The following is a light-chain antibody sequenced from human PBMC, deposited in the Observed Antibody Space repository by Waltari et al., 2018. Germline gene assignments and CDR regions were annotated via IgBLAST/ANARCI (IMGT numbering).Light chain of an antibody. CDR2: GAS. CDR3: QQYVGWPPTLT. V-gene: IGKV3-15*01. CDR1: QGVSSN. J-gene: IGKJ4*01. Sequence: EIVMTQYTATLSVSQGARAYLSCRSSQGVSSNLAWYQQKPGHAPRLRIYGASTRATGIPVRFSGSGSGTEFTLTISSLQSEDFAVYYCQQYVGWPPTLTFGGGTKVEIK.